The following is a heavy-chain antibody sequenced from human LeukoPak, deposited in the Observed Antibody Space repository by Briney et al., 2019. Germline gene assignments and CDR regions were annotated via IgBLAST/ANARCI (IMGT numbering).Heavy chain of an antibody. CDR2: VYTSGST. CDR3: ARLITGTTTAFDI. CDR1: GGSISGYY. V-gene: IGHV4-4*07. J-gene: IGHJ3*02. Sequence: PSETLSLTCSVSGGSISGYYWTWIPQPAGKGREWIGRVYTSGSTHYNPSLKTRLTMSVDTSKNQFSLKLSSVTAADTAVYYCARLITGTTTAFDIWGQGTMVTVSS. D-gene: IGHD1-7*01.